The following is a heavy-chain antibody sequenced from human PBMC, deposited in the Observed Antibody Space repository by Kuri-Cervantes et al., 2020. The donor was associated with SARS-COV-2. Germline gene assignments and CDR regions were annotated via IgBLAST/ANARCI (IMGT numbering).Heavy chain of an antibody. CDR3: AKDYKARAWELLRIDY. Sequence: LSLTCATSGFSFSDYSMNWVRLAPGKGLEWVSSISSSGNYIYYADSLKGRFTVSRDNSKNTLYLQMNSLRAEDTAVYYCAKDYKARAWELLRIDYWGQGTLVTVSS. CDR2: ISSSGNYI. D-gene: IGHD1-26*01. CDR1: GFSFSDYS. J-gene: IGHJ4*02. V-gene: IGHV3-21*04.